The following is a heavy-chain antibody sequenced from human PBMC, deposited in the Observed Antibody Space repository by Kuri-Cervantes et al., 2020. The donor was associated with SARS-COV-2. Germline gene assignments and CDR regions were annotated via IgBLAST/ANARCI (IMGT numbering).Heavy chain of an antibody. D-gene: IGHD5-18*01. CDR2: FDPEDGET. J-gene: IGHJ4*02. CDR1: GYTLTGLS. CDR3: ATAGTTAMALFDY. V-gene: IGHV1-24*01. Sequence: ASVKVSCKVSGYTLTGLSMHWVQQAPGKGLEWMGGFDPEDGETIYAQKFQGRVTMTEDTSTDTAYMELSSLRSEDTAVYYCATAGTTAMALFDYWGQGTLVTVSS.